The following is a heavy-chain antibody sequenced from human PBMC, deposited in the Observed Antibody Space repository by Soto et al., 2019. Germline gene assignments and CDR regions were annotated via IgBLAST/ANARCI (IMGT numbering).Heavy chain of an antibody. Sequence: VRLSCAASGLTFSSYGMHWVRQAPGKGLEWVAVISYDGSNKYYADSVKGRFTISRHNSKNTLYLQMNSLRAEDTAVYYCSTIAATADYWGQGTLVTVSS. J-gene: IGHJ4*02. V-gene: IGHV3-30*03. CDR1: GLTFSSYG. D-gene: IGHD2-15*01. CDR2: ISYDGSNK. CDR3: STIAATADY.